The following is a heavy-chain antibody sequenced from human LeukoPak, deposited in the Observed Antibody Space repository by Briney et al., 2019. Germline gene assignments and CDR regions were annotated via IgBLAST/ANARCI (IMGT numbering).Heavy chain of an antibody. J-gene: IGHJ4*02. CDR1: GGSIRSYY. D-gene: IGHD4-11*01. V-gene: IGHV4-59*01. CDR2: IYYSGST. CDR3: ARVSMTAVSYYFDY. Sequence: SETLSLTCTVSGGSIRSYYWSWIRQPPGKGLEWIGYIYYSGSTNYNPSLKGRVTISVDTSKNQFSLKLSSVPAADTAVYYCARVSMTAVSYYFDYWGQGTLVTVSS.